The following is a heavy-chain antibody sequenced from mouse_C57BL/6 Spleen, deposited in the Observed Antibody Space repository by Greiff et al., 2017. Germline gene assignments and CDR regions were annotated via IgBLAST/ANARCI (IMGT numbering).Heavy chain of an antibody. Sequence: QVQLKQPGAELVKPGASVKMSCKASGYTFTSYWITWVKQRPGQGLEWIGDIYPGSGSTNYNEKFKSKATLTVDTSSSTAYMQLSSLTSEDSAVYYCAVYDGYYRAMDYWGQGTSVTVSS. CDR1: GYTFTSYW. J-gene: IGHJ4*01. CDR3: AVYDGYYRAMDY. V-gene: IGHV1-55*01. D-gene: IGHD2-3*01. CDR2: IYPGSGST.